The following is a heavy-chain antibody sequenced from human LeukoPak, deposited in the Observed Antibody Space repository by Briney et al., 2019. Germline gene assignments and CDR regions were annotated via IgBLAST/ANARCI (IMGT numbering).Heavy chain of an antibody. J-gene: IGHJ4*02. CDR3: AKDRGFRQLWGFDY. D-gene: IGHD1-1*01. Sequence: GGSLRLSCAASGFTFSSCAMSWVRQAPGKGLEWVSAIGGSGGSTFYADSVKGRFTISRDNSQNTLFLQMNSLRAEDTAIYYCAKDRGFRQLWGFDYWGQGILVTVSS. V-gene: IGHV3-23*01. CDR2: IGGSGGST. CDR1: GFTFSSCA.